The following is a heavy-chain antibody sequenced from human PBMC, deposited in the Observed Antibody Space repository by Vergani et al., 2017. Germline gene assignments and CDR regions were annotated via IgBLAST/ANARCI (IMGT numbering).Heavy chain of an antibody. Sequence: QVQLVESGGGLVKPGGSLRLSCAASGFTLSDYYMSWIRQAPGKGLEWVSYISSSGSTIYYADSVKGRFTISRDNAKNSLYLQMNSLRAEDTAVYYCARERRITIFVVAKSNWFDPWGQGTLVTVSS. CDR3: ARERRITIFVVAKSNWFDP. J-gene: IGHJ5*02. CDR1: GFTLSDYY. V-gene: IGHV3-11*01. D-gene: IGHD3-3*01. CDR2: ISSSGSTI.